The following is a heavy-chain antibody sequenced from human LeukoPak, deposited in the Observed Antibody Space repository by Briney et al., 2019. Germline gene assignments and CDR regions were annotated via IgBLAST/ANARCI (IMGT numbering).Heavy chain of an antibody. V-gene: IGHV1-69*13. Sequence: ASVKVSCKASGGTFSSYAISWVRQAPGQGLEWMGGIIPIFGTANYAQKFQGRVTITADESTSTAYMELSSLRSEDTAVYYCARATGYSSRFDAFDIWGQGTMVTVSS. CDR2: IIPIFGTA. CDR1: GGTFSSYA. CDR3: ARATGYSSRFDAFDI. J-gene: IGHJ3*02. D-gene: IGHD6-13*01.